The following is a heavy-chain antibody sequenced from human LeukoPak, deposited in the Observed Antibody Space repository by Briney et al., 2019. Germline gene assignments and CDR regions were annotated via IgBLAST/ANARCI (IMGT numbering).Heavy chain of an antibody. J-gene: IGHJ4*02. CDR3: ARETRFLDYLANFDY. D-gene: IGHD3-3*01. Sequence: SETLSLTCTVSGGSISSYYWNWIRQPAGKGLEWIGRIYASGTPNYNPSLKSRVTMSMDTSKNQFSLKLTSVTAADTAVYYCARETRFLDYLANFDYWGQGTLVTVSS. V-gene: IGHV4-4*07. CDR1: GGSISSYY. CDR2: IYASGTP.